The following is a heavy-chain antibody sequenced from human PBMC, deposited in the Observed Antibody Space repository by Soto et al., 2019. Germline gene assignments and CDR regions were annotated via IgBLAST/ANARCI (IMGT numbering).Heavy chain of an antibody. CDR1: GYSISSGYY. Sequence: SETLSLTCAVSGYSISSGYYWCWLRQPQGKGVEWIRSIYHGGSTYYNPSLNSRVTLSIDMTNNHVSLILNSVTAADTAVYYCARVGPWVPYYYDSSPYTFENWFDPWGQGTLVTVSS. CDR3: ARVGPWVPYYYDSSPYTFENWFDP. D-gene: IGHD3-22*01. J-gene: IGHJ5*02. V-gene: IGHV4-38-2*01. CDR2: IYHGGST.